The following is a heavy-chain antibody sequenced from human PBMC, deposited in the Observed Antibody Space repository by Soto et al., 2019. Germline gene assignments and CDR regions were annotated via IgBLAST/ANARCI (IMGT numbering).Heavy chain of an antibody. V-gene: IGHV4-30-2*01. J-gene: IGHJ6*02. CDR3: ARGYGSGSYYPDYYYYYGMDV. CDR2: IYHSGST. Sequence: ASETLSLTCAVSGGSISSGGYSWSWIRQPPGKGLEWIGYIYHSGSTYYNPSLKSRVTISVDRSKNQFSLKLSSVTAADTAVYYCARGYGSGSYYPDYYYYYGMDVWGQGTTVTVSS. D-gene: IGHD3-10*01. CDR1: GGSISSGGYS.